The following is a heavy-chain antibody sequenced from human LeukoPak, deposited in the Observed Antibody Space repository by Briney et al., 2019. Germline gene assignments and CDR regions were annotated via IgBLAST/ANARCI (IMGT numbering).Heavy chain of an antibody. Sequence: SVKVSCKASVGTFGSYAISWVRQAPGQGLEWMGGIIPIFGTANYAQKFQGRVTITTDESTTTAYMELSSLRSEDTAVYYCARAPYYYDSSGYYYNVYWGQGILVSVSS. V-gene: IGHV1-69*05. J-gene: IGHJ4*02. D-gene: IGHD3-22*01. CDR1: VGTFGSYA. CDR2: IIPIFGTA. CDR3: ARAPYYYDSSGYYYNVY.